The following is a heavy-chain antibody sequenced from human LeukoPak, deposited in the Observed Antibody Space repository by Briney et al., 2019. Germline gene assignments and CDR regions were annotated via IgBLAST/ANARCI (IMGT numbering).Heavy chain of an antibody. D-gene: IGHD3-10*01. Sequence: SETLSLTCTVSGGSISSSSYYWGWIRQPPGKGLEWIGSIYYSGSTYYNPSLKSRVTISVDTSKNQFSLKLSSVTAADTAVYYCASGTLWFGELSSWFDPWGQGTLVTVSS. CDR1: GGSISSSSYY. CDR2: IYYSGST. CDR3: ASGTLWFGELSSWFDP. J-gene: IGHJ5*02. V-gene: IGHV4-39*01.